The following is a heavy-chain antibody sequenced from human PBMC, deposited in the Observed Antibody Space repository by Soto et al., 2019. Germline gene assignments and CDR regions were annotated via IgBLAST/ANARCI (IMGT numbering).Heavy chain of an antibody. D-gene: IGHD3-3*01. CDR1: GFTFSSYG. J-gene: IGHJ5*02. CDR2: IWYDGSNK. CDR3: AKDPDPFGEEDNWFDP. V-gene: IGHV3-33*06. Sequence: HPGGSLRLSCAASGFTFSSYGMHWVRQAPGKGLEWVAVIWYDGSNKYYADSVKGRFTISRDNSKNTLYLQMNSLRAEDTAVYYCAKDPDPFGEEDNWFDPWGQGTLVTVSS.